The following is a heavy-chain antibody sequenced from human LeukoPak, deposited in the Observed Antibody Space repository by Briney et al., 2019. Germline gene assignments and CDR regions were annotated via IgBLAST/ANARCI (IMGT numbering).Heavy chain of an antibody. CDR1: APTFSSYA. D-gene: IGHD2-8*01. CDR2: IMPIFGTA. V-gene: IGHV1-69*05. Sequence: SPVNLSRSAAAPTFSSYAISWVRQAPGPGLEWMGGIMPIFGTANNAQKFQSRVTITTYESTRTAYMERRSLRSEDTAVYYSVRAPVGPGGGCFDYWGQGTLVTVSS. CDR3: VRAPVGPGGGCFDY. J-gene: IGHJ4*02.